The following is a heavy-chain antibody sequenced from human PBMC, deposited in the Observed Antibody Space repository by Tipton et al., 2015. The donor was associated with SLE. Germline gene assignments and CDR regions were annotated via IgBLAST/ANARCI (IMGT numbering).Heavy chain of an antibody. CDR1: GGSFSGYY. J-gene: IGHJ4*02. V-gene: IGHV4-34*01. D-gene: IGHD3-22*01. CDR2: IYYSGST. Sequence: TLSLTCAVYGGSFSGYYWSWIRQPPGKGLEWIGYIYYSGSTHYNPSLKSRVTISVDTSKNQFSLKLSSVTAADTAVYYCARVPDYYDSSGCFDYWGQGTLVTVSS. CDR3: ARVPDYYDSSGCFDY.